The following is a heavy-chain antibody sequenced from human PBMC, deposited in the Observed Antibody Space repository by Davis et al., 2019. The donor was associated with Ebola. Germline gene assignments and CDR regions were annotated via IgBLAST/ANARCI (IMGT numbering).Heavy chain of an antibody. J-gene: IGHJ6*02. CDR1: GFTFSSYW. Sequence: GESLKISCAASGFTFSSYWMSWVRQAPGKGLEWVANIKQDGSEKYYVDSVKGRFTISRDNAKNSLYLQMNSLRAEDTAVYYCARDLTIFGVVNDAYYYYGMDVWGQGTTVTVSS. V-gene: IGHV3-7*03. CDR2: IKQDGSEK. CDR3: ARDLTIFGVVNDAYYYYGMDV. D-gene: IGHD3-3*01.